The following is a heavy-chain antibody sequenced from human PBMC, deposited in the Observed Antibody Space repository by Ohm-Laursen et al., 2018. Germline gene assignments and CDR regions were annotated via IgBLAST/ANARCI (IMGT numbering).Heavy chain of an antibody. CDR3: ARDYYDSSGYYRPYYFDY. V-gene: IGHV3-7*03. CDR2: IKQDGNEK. D-gene: IGHD3-22*01. Sequence: SLRLSCSASGFTFSSYWMSWVRQAPGKGLEWVANIKQDGNEKYYVDSVKGRFTVSRDNAKNSLYLQMNSLRAEDTAVYYCARDYYDSSGYYRPYYFDYWGQGTLVTVSS. J-gene: IGHJ4*02. CDR1: GFTFSSYW.